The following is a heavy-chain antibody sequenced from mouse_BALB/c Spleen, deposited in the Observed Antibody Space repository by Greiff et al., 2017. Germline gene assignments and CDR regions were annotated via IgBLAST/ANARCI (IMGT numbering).Heavy chain of an antibody. J-gene: IGHJ4*01. Sequence: QVQLQQSGPELVKPGASVRISCKASGYTFTSYYIHWVKQRPGQGLEWIGWIYPGNVNTKYNEKFKGKATLTADKSSSTAYMQLSSLTSEDSAVYFCARGGQLGLPFMDYWGQGTSVTVSS. V-gene: IGHV1S56*01. D-gene: IGHD3-1*01. CDR3: ARGGQLGLPFMDY. CDR2: IYPGNVNT. CDR1: GYTFTSYY.